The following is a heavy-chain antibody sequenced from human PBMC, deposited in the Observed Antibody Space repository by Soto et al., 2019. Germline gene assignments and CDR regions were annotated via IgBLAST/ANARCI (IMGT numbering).Heavy chain of an antibody. Sequence: EVQLVESGGGLVQPGGSLRLSCAASGFTFSSYSMNWVRQAPGKGLEWVSYISSSSSTIYYADSVKGRFTISRDNAKNSQYLQMNSLRAEETAVYYCARGRVGYCSGGSCYSDALDLWGQGTMVTVSS. CDR1: GFTFSSYS. CDR3: ARGRVGYCSGGSCYSDALDL. J-gene: IGHJ3*01. CDR2: ISSSSSTI. V-gene: IGHV3-48*01. D-gene: IGHD2-15*01.